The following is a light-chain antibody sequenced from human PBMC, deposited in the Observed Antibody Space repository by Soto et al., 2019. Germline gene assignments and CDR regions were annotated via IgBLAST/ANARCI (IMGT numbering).Light chain of an antibody. V-gene: IGLV3-1*01. CDR1: ALGDKF. CDR2: QDT. J-gene: IGLJ2*01. Sequence: SYELTQPPSVSVSPGQTASITCSGDALGDKFACWYQQRPGQSPVLVIYQDTKRPPGIPERFSGYNSGNTATLTIGGTQAMDEADYFCQAWDGSVVFGGGTKLTVL. CDR3: QAWDGSVV.